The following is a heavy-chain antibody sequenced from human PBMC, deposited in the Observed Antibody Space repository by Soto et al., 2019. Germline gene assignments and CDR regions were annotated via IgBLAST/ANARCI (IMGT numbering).Heavy chain of an antibody. CDR1: CGSVSSGSYY. CDR3: ARQHGSGRYYYGMDV. CDR2: IYYSGST. V-gene: IGHV4-61*01. J-gene: IGHJ6*02. Sequence: SETLSLTCTVSCGSVSSGSYYWSWIRQPPGKGLEWIGYIYYSGSTNYNPSLKSRVTISVDTSKNQFSLKLSSVTAADTAVYYCARQHGSGRYYYGMDVWGQGTTVTVSS. D-gene: IGHD3-10*01.